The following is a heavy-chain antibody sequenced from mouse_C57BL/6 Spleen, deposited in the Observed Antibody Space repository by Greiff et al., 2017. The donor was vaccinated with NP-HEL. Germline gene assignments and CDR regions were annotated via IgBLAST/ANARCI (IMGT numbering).Heavy chain of an antibody. CDR1: GYTFTDYY. D-gene: IGHD2-5*01. Sequence: QVQLQQSGAELVRPGASVKLSCKASGYTFTDYYINWVKQRPGQGLEWIARIYPGSGNTYYNEKFKGKATLTAEKSSSTAYMQLSSLTSEDSAVYFCAREGSNYHDPFDYWGQGTTLTVSS. V-gene: IGHV1-76*01. J-gene: IGHJ2*01. CDR3: AREGSNYHDPFDY. CDR2: IYPGSGNT.